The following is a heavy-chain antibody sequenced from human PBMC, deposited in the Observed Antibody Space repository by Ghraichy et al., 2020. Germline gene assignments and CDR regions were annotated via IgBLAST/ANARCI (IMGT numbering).Heavy chain of an antibody. CDR2: IYYSGST. D-gene: IGHD2-15*01. CDR1: GGSISSYY. Sequence: ESLNISCTVSGGSISSYYWSWIRQPPGKGLEWIGYIYYSGSTNYNPSLKSRVTISVDTSKNQFSLKLSSVTAADTAVYYCARVDVAADAFDIWGQGTMVTVSS. CDR3: ARVDVAADAFDI. V-gene: IGHV4-59*01. J-gene: IGHJ3*02.